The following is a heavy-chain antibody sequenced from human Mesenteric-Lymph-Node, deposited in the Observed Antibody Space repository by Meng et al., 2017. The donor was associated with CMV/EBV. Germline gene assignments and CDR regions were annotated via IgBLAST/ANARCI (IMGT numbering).Heavy chain of an antibody. Sequence: YGGSFSGYDWSWSRQPQGKGLEWIGEINHSGSTNYNPSLKSRVTISVDTSKNQFSLKLSSVTAADTAVYYCARGNHYDILTGYSFDYWGQGTLVTVSS. V-gene: IGHV4-34*01. J-gene: IGHJ4*02. CDR2: INHSGST. CDR3: ARGNHYDILTGYSFDY. D-gene: IGHD3-9*01. CDR1: GGSFSGYD.